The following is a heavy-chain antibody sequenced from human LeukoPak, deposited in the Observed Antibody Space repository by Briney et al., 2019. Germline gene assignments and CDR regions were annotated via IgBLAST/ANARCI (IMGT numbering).Heavy chain of an antibody. CDR2: ISYDGSNK. J-gene: IGHJ4*02. CDR1: GFTFSSYG. D-gene: IGHD5-18*01. CDR3: ARDAWGTAMVNFDY. Sequence: PGGSLRLSCAASGFTFSSYGMHWVRQAPGKGLEWVAVISYDGSNKYYADSVKGRFTISRDNSKNSLYLQMNSLRAEDTAVYYCARDAWGTAMVNFDYWGQGTLVTVSS. V-gene: IGHV3-30*03.